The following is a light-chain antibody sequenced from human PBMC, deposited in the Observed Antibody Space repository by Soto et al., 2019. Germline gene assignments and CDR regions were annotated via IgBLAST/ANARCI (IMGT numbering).Light chain of an antibody. CDR1: QSLVHSDGDTY. J-gene: IGKJ4*01. CDR3: MQQTQFPFT. V-gene: IGKV2-24*01. Sequence: DIVMTQTPLSSPVTLGQAASICCSSTQSLVHSDGDTYLNWLQQRPGQPPRLLIYEISKRFSGVPDRFTGSGAGTDFTLKISRVAAEDVGTYYCMQQTQFPFTFGGGTKVDI. CDR2: EIS.